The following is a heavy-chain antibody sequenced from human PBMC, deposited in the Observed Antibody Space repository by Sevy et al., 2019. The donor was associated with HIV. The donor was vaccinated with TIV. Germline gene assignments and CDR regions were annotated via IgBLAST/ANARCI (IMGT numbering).Heavy chain of an antibody. D-gene: IGHD3-22*01. J-gene: IGHJ4*02. Sequence: GGSLRLSCAASGFTFEDYALHWVRQVPGKGLEWVSGISWNSGRIGYADSVKGRFTISRDNAKNSLYLQMNSLRAEDTAFYYCAKDSYYDSSGYFDAWGQRTLVTVSS. V-gene: IGHV3-9*01. CDR1: GFTFEDYA. CDR2: ISWNSGRI. CDR3: AKDSYYDSSGYFDA.